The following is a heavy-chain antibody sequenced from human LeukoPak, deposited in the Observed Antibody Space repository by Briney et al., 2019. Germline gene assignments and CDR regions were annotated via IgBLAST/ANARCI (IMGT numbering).Heavy chain of an antibody. CDR2: ISGSGGST. CDR3: AKLAVPAARGKNNWFDP. J-gene: IGHJ5*02. V-gene: IGHV3-23*01. D-gene: IGHD2-2*01. CDR1: GFTFSSYA. Sequence: PGGSLRLSCAASGFTFSSYAMSRVRQAPGKGLEWVSAISGSGGSTYYADSVKGRFTISRDNSKNTLYLQMNSLRAEDTAVYYCAKLAVPAARGKNNWFDPWGQGTLATVSS.